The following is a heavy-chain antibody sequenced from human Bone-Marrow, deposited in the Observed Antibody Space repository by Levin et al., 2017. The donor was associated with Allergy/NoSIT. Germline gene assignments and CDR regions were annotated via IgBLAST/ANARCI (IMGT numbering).Heavy chain of an antibody. Sequence: GGSLRHSCTVSGYSFTSYWIGWVRQKTGKGLEWMGIIYPGDSDTRYSPSFQGQVTISADKSISTAYLQWSSLKASDTAIYYCARPKTYDFWSSSGASFDYWGQGTLVSVSS. J-gene: IGHJ4*02. CDR3: ARPKTYDFWSSSGASFDY. CDR2: IYPGDSDT. V-gene: IGHV5-51*01. D-gene: IGHD3-3*01. CDR1: GYSFTSYW.